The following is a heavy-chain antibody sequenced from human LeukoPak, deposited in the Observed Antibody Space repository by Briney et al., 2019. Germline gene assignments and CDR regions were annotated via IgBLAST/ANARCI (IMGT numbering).Heavy chain of an antibody. CDR1: GYTFTSYG. CDR2: ISAYNGNT. D-gene: IGHD2-15*01. V-gene: IGHV1-18*01. J-gene: IGHJ4*02. Sequence: GASVKVSCKASGYTFTSYGIRWVRQAPGQGLEWMGWISAYNGNTNYAQKLQGRVTMTTDTSTSTAYMELRSLRSDDTAVYSCARLGYCGKAQDCYYYYFDYWGQGTLVTVSS. CDR3: ARLGYCGKAQDCYYYYFDY.